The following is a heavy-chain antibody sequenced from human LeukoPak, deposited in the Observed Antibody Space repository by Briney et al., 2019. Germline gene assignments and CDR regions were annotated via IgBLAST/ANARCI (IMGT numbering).Heavy chain of an antibody. CDR2: IRYDGSNK. Sequence: PGGSLRLSCAASGFTFSSYGMHWVRQAPGKGLEWVAFIRYDGSNKYYADSVKGRFTISRDNSKNTLYLQMNSLRAEDTAVYYCAKDRSSTRLGYYYYMDVWGKGTTVTVSS. CDR1: GFTFSSYG. CDR3: AKDRSSTRLGYYYYMDV. J-gene: IGHJ6*03. V-gene: IGHV3-30*02. D-gene: IGHD2-2*01.